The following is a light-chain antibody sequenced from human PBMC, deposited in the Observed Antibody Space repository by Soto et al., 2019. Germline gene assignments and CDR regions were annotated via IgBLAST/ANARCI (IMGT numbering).Light chain of an antibody. CDR2: AAS. Sequence: AIQMTQSPSSLSASVGDRVTITCRASQVIRNDLGWYQQKPGKAPKLLIYAASTLQSGVPSRFSGSGSGRDFTLTISSLQPEDFATYYCLQVYNYPRTFGQGTKLEIK. J-gene: IGKJ2*01. CDR1: QVIRND. V-gene: IGKV1-6*01. CDR3: LQVYNYPRT.